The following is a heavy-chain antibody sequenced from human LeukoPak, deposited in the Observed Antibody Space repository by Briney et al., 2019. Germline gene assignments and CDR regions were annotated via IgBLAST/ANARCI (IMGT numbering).Heavy chain of an antibody. V-gene: IGHV4-59*01. CDR3: ARVTGYMIEDYFDY. CDR1: GASISAYY. CDR2: IYYSGST. D-gene: IGHD3-22*01. J-gene: IGHJ4*02. Sequence: PSETLSLTCTVSGASISAYYWSWIRQPAGKGLEWIGYIYYSGSTNYNPSLKSRVTISVDTSKNQFSLRLSSVTAADTAVYYCARVTGYMIEDYFDYWGQGTLVTVSS.